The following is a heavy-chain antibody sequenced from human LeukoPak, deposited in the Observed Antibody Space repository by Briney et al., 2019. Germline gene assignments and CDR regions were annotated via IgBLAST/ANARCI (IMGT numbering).Heavy chain of an antibody. CDR2: IYHSGST. CDR1: GFTFSDYY. Sequence: PGGSLRVSCAASGFTFSDYYMSWIRQPPGKGLEWIGSIYHSGSTYYNPSLKSRVTISVDTSKNQFSLKLSSVTAADTAVYYCARLEAYCGGDCYSGFDYWGQGTLVTVSS. D-gene: IGHD2-21*01. CDR3: ARLEAYCGGDCYSGFDY. V-gene: IGHV4-38-2*01. J-gene: IGHJ4*02.